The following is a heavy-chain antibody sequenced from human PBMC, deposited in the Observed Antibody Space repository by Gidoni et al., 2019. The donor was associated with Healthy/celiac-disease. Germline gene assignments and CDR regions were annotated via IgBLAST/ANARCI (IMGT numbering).Heavy chain of an antibody. CDR3: ASYYDSSGLNY. D-gene: IGHD3-22*01. CDR1: GYTFTSYA. V-gene: IGHV1-3*01. CDR2: INAGNGNT. J-gene: IGHJ4*02. Sequence: QVQLVQSGAEVKKPGASVKVSCKASGYTFTSYAMHWVRQAPGQRLEWMGWINAGNGNTKYSQKFQGRVTITRDTSASTAYMELSSLRSEDTAVYYCASYYDSSGLNYWGQGTLVTVSS.